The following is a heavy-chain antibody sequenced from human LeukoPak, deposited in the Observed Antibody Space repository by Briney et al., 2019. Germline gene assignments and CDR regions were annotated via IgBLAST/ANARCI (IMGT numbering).Heavy chain of an antibody. CDR1: GGSISSGSYY. D-gene: IGHD5-18*01. Sequence: KPSETLSLTCTVSGGSISSGSYYWSWIRQPAGKGLEWIGRIYTSGSTNYKPSLKSRVTMSVDTSKNQFSLKLSSVTAADTAVYYCARLGYSSGYFDYWGQGTLVTVSS. CDR2: IYTSGST. J-gene: IGHJ4*02. CDR3: ARLGYSSGYFDY. V-gene: IGHV4-61*02.